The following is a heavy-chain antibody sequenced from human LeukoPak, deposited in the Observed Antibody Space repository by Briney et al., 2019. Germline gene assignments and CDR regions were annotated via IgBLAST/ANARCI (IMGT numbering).Heavy chain of an antibody. Sequence: QPGRSLRLSCAASGFTFSSYGMHWVRQAPGKGLEWVAFIRFDGTHKYYADPVKGRFTISRDNSKNTLYVQMNSLRAEDTAVYYCANEAFMRETDAFEAWGQGTMVTVAS. CDR3: ANEAFMRETDAFEA. V-gene: IGHV3-30*02. J-gene: IGHJ3*01. D-gene: IGHD3-16*01. CDR2: IRFDGTHK. CDR1: GFTFSSYG.